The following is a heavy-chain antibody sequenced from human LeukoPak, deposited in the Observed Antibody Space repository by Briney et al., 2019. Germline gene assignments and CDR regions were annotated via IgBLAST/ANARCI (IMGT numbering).Heavy chain of an antibody. D-gene: IGHD2-21*02. CDR3: ARDNFYSIFDY. Sequence: SETLSLTCAVSGSSINTDYFWGWIRQPPGQGLEWIGSIHHSGRTYYSPSLKSRVTISLDTSKNQFSLNLSSVTAADPAVYYCARDNFYSIFDYWGQGTLVTVSS. CDR1: GSSINTDYF. CDR2: IHHSGRT. J-gene: IGHJ4*02. V-gene: IGHV4-38-2*02.